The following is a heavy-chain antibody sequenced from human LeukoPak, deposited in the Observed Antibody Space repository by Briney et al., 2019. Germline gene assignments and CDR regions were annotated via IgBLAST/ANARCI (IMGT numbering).Heavy chain of an antibody. J-gene: IGHJ4*02. V-gene: IGHV3-74*01. CDR3: ATKQWLAPPPDS. CDR2: INTDGTVT. Sequence: GGSLRLSCAASGFTFSKYWMLWVRQAPGKGLESVSRINTDGTVTTYADSVKGRFTVSRDNADNTMFLQMNSVRDEDMAVYYCATKQWLAPPPDSWGQGTPVTVSS. D-gene: IGHD6-19*01. CDR1: GFTFSKYW.